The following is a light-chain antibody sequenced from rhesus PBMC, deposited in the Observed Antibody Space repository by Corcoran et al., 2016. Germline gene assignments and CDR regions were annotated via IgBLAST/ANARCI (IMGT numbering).Light chain of an antibody. Sequence: DIQMTQSPSSLSASVGDRVTITCRASENVNNYINWYQQKPGKAPKLLIYKASTLQSGVPSRFSGSGSGTDSAFTISSLQPEDVAAYYCQQGYGIPLSLGGGTKVELK. J-gene: IGKJ4*01. CDR1: ENVNNY. CDR3: QQGYGIPLS. V-gene: IGKV1-74*01. CDR2: KAS.